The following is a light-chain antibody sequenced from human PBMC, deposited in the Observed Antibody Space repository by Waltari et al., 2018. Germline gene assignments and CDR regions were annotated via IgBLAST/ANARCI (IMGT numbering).Light chain of an antibody. Sequence: EIVFTQSPGPLSLSPGDRATLSCRASQSVSRTLAWYQQKPGQAPRPLIYDASSRATGIPDRFSGSGSGTDFSLTISRLEPEDFAVYYCQKYGTLPATFGQGTKVEIK. J-gene: IGKJ1*01. V-gene: IGKV3-20*01. CDR3: QKYGTLPAT. CDR1: QSVSRT. CDR2: DAS.